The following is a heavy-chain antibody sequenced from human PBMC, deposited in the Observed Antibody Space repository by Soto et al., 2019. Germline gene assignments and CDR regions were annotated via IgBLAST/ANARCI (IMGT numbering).Heavy chain of an antibody. CDR1: TFIFSTYW. Sequence: EVHLVESGGGLVQPGGSLGLSCAAPTFIFSTYWMTWVRQAPGKGLEWVANIKRDGSETHYADSVKGRFTISRDNAKNSLYLQMNSLRVEDTAVYYCVGDGNNWNDFDYWGQGTLVTVSS. D-gene: IGHD1-20*01. J-gene: IGHJ4*02. CDR3: VGDGNNWNDFDY. CDR2: IKRDGSET. V-gene: IGHV3-7*01.